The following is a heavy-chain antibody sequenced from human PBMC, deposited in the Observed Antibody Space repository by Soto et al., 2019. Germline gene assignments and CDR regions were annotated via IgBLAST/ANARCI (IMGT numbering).Heavy chain of an antibody. CDR2: ITWNSASI. J-gene: IGHJ6*02. D-gene: IGHD2-8*01. Sequence: EVQLVESGGGLVQPGRSLRLSCVASGFIFGDFAMHWVRQAPGKGLEWVSSITWNSASIAYADSVKGRFTISRDNAKNSLYLQMNNLRPEDAALYYCTKEVYGMGYYHYGMDVWGQGTTVIVSS. CDR1: GFIFGDFA. CDR3: TKEVYGMGYYHYGMDV. V-gene: IGHV3-9*01.